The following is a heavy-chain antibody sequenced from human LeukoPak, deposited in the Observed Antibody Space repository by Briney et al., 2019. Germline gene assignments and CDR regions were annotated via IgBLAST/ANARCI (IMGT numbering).Heavy chain of an antibody. D-gene: IGHD3-22*01. CDR2: INPNSGGT. CDR3: ARLRDYYDSSGYYRRDFDY. Sequence: GASVKVSCKASGYTFTGYYMHWVRQAPGQGLEWMGWINPNSGGTNYAQKFQGRVTMTRDTSISTAYMELSRLRSDDTAVYYCARLRDYYDSSGYYRRDFDYWGQGTLVTVSS. J-gene: IGHJ4*02. V-gene: IGHV1-2*02. CDR1: GYTFTGYY.